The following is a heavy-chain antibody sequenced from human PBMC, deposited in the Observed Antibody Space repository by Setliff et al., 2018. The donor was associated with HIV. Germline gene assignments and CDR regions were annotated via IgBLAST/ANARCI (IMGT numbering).Heavy chain of an antibody. V-gene: IGHV4-34*01. D-gene: IGHD3-16*01. CDR1: GGSLSGYY. J-gene: IGHJ5*02. Sequence: ETLSLTCAAHGGSLSGYYWSWSRQSPGKGLEWIGEINHGGSTTYNPSLKSQVTISLDTSKYQFPLKLISVTAAETAVYYCGRGREDYDYVGANWFDPWGQGTLVTVSS. CDR2: INHGGST. CDR3: GRGREDYDYVGANWFDP.